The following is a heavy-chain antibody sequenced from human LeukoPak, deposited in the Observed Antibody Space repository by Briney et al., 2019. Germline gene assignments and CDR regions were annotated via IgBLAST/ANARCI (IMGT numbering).Heavy chain of an antibody. Sequence: GGSLRLSCAASGFNFSINWMTWVRQAPGKGLEWVSSISSSSSYIYYADSVKGRFTISRDNAKNSLYLQMNSLRAEDTAVYYCARDVGYCSSTSCFPFDYWGQGTLVTVSS. V-gene: IGHV3-21*01. D-gene: IGHD2-2*01. CDR2: ISSSSSYI. CDR3: ARDVGYCSSTSCFPFDY. CDR1: GFNFSINW. J-gene: IGHJ4*02.